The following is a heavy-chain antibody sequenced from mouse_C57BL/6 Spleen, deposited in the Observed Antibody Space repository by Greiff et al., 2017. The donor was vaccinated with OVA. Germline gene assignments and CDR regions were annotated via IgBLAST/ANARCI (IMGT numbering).Heavy chain of an antibody. Sequence: EVKVEESGGGLVQPGGSMKLSCVASGFTFSNYWMNWVRQSPEKGLEWVAQIRLKSDNYATHSAVSVKGRFTITRDNSKSSVYLQMNNLKAEDTGIYYCTSGNDYPWFAYWGQGTLVTVSA. CDR1: GFTFSNYW. D-gene: IGHD2-4*01. J-gene: IGHJ3*01. CDR2: IRLKSDNYAT. CDR3: TSGNDYPWFAY. V-gene: IGHV6-3*01.